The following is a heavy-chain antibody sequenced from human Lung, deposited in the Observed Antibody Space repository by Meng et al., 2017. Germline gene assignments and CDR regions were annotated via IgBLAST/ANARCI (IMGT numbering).Heavy chain of an antibody. Sequence: QGKLQQWGEGLFKPSETLSLTCVVSGGSFSDYYWSWIRQPPGKGLEWIGEINHSGSTNYNPSLESRATISVDTSQNNLSLKLSSVTAADSAVYYCARGPTTMAHDFDYWGQGTLVTVSS. V-gene: IGHV4-34*01. D-gene: IGHD4-11*01. CDR3: ARGPTTMAHDFDY. CDR1: GGSFSDYY. J-gene: IGHJ4*02. CDR2: INHSGST.